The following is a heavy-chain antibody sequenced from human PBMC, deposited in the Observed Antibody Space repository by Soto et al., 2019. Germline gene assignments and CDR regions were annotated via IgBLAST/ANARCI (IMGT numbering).Heavy chain of an antibody. D-gene: IGHD3-10*01. V-gene: IGHV4-38-2*02. CDR3: AALWFGELAFNY. CDR1: GYSIRSGYY. CDR2: VYHNGIM. Sequence: KASETLPLTCIVSGYSIRSGYYWGLVRQAPGKGLEWLGSVYHNGIMFHNPSFQSRVTISVDTYKNQYSLNLRSVTAAEAAVYYCAALWFGELAFNYWGHGILVTVSS. J-gene: IGHJ4*01.